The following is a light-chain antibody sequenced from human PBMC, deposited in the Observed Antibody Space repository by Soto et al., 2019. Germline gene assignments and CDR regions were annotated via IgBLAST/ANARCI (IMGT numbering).Light chain of an antibody. Sequence: QSALTQPASVSGSPGQSITISCTGTSSDVGGYNYVSWYQHHPGKAPKLMIYEVSNRPSGVSNRFSGSKSGNTASLTISGLQAEDEADYHCSSYTGSSTPVFGGGTKLTVL. J-gene: IGLJ3*02. CDR3: SSYTGSSTPV. CDR2: EVS. CDR1: SSDVGGYNY. V-gene: IGLV2-14*01.